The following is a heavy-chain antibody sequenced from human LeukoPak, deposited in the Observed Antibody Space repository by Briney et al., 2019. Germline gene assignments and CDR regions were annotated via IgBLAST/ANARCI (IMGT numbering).Heavy chain of an antibody. J-gene: IGHJ3*02. V-gene: IGHV4-59*01. D-gene: IGHD3-22*01. Sequence: SETLSLTCTVPGGSFSTYYWSWIRQPPGKGLEWIGYIYYSGSTNYNPSLKSRVTISVDTSKNQLSLKLSSVTAADAAVYYCARALTYYYDSSGDAFDIWGQGTMVTVSS. CDR3: ARALTYYYDSSGDAFDI. CDR2: IYYSGST. CDR1: GGSFSTYY.